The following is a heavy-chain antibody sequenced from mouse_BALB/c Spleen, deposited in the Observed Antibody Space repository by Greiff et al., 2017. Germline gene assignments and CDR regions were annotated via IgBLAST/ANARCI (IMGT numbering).Heavy chain of an antibody. CDR2: ISSGGSYT. CDR1: GFTFSSYA. J-gene: IGHJ4*01. CDR3: ARQTGDAMDY. V-gene: IGHV5-9-3*01. Sequence: EVQGVESGGGLVKPGGSLKLSCAASGFTFSSYAMSWVRQTPEKRLEWVATISSGGSYTYYPDSVKGRFTISRDNAKNTLYLQMSSLRSEDTAMYYCARQTGDAMDYWGQGTSVTVSS. D-gene: IGHD4-1*01.